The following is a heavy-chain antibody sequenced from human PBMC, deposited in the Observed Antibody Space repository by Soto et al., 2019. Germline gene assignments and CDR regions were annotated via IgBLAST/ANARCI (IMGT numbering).Heavy chain of an antibody. D-gene: IGHD3-22*01. CDR2: IYTSGST. CDR3: ARVSNYYDSCSYSEAAFDI. V-gene: IGHV4-4*07. J-gene: IGHJ3*02. Sequence: PSGTLSLTCTVSGGCIGSYYWSCIRQHAGKGLECIGRIYTSGSTDYNPSLKSRGTMSVDTSKNKFSLKLSSGTAADTAVYYCARVSNYYDSCSYSEAAFDICGQGTMVTV. CDR1: GGCIGSYY.